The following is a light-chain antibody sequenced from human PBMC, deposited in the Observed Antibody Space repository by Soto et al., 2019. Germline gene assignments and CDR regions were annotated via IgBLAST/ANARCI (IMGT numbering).Light chain of an antibody. CDR2: AAS. J-gene: IGKJ2*01. Sequence: DIQMTQSPSSLSASVGDRVTITCRASQSIDGYLNWYQQKPGKAPKLLIYAASSLQSGVPSRFSGSGSGTDFTLTISSLQAGDFASYYCQQSYRTPPTFGQGTKLEIK. CDR1: QSIDGY. CDR3: QQSYRTPPT. V-gene: IGKV1-39*01.